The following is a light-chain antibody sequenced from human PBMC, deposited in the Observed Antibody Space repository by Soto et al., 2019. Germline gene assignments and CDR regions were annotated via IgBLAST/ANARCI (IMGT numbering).Light chain of an antibody. CDR1: KRVTTN. Sequence: EIVMTQSPATLSVSPGEKATLSCRASKRVTTNLAWYQQIPGQAPRLLIYGASTRPTGIPARFSGSGSGTEFTFYVSSLQSEDFAVYFCQQYSNWPPITFGQGTRLEIK. V-gene: IGKV3-15*01. CDR2: GAS. J-gene: IGKJ5*01. CDR3: QQYSNWPPIT.